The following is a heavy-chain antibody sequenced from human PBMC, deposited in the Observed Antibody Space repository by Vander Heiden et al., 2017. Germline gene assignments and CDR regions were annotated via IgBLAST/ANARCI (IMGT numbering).Heavy chain of an antibody. J-gene: IGHJ3*02. Sequence: QVTLKESGPALVKPTQTLTLTCTFSGFSLSTSGMRVSWIRQPPGKALEWLARIDWDDDKFYRTSLKTRLTISKDTSKNQVVLTMTNMDPVETATYYCARIQENGSGSYGADAFDIWGQGTMVTVSS. V-gene: IGHV2-70*04. CDR3: ARIQENGSGSYGADAFDI. D-gene: IGHD3-10*01. CDR2: IDWDDDK. CDR1: GFSLSTSGMR.